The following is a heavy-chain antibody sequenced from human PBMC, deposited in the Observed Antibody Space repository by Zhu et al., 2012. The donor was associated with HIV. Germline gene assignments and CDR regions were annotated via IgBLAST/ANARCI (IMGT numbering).Heavy chain of an antibody. D-gene: IGHD2-15*01. Sequence: QVQLQQSGPRLVKPSETLSLTCAVSDYSLSTDYYWGWIRQPPGKRLEWIGAVYYSGSAYYNPSLKSRVTLSVDTSKNQFSLNLRSVTAADTAVYYCARETCSAGSCYFDSWGQGTLVTVSS. V-gene: IGHV4-38-2*02. CDR1: DYSLSTDYY. CDR2: VYYSGSA. J-gene: IGHJ4*02. CDR3: ARETCSAGSCYFDS.